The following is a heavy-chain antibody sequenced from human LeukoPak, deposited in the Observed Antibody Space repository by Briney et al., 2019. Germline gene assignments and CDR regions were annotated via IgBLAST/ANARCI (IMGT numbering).Heavy chain of an antibody. CDR1: GYSFTSYW. J-gene: IGHJ3*02. D-gene: IGHD4-17*01. CDR2: IYPGDSDT. Sequence: PGESLKISCKGSGYSFTSYWIVWVRQMPGKGLEWMGIIYPGDSDTRYSPSFQGQVTISADKSISTAYLQWSSLKASDTAMYYCARLPDYTVTTRSHAFGIWGQGTMVTVSS. V-gene: IGHV5-51*01. CDR3: ARLPDYTVTTRSHAFGI.